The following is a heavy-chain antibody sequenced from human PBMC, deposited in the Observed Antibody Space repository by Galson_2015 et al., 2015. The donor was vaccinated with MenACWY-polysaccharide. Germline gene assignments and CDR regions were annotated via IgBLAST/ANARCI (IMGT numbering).Heavy chain of an antibody. D-gene: IGHD3-10*01. CDR2: IKQDGSEK. Sequence: SLRLSCAASGFTFSNFWMSWVRQAPGKALEWVASIKQDGSEKYLVDSVKGRFTISRDNAETSLFLQMNSLRAEDTAVYYCARERWVRGVFFDQWGQGTLVTVSS. V-gene: IGHV3-7*01. J-gene: IGHJ4*02. CDR1: GFTFSNFW. CDR3: ARERWVRGVFFDQ.